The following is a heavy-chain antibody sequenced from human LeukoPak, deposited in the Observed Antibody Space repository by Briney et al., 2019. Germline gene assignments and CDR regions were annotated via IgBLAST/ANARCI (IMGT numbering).Heavy chain of an antibody. D-gene: IGHD6-13*01. J-gene: IGHJ5*02. CDR2: INHSGNT. Sequence: SETLSLTCAVYGGSFSGYYWSWIRQPPGKGLEWIGEINHSGNTNYNPSLKSRVTISVDTSKNQFSLKLSSVTAADTAVYYCARGRSCSWYDWFDPWGQGTLVTVSS. V-gene: IGHV4-34*01. CDR1: GGSFSGYY. CDR3: ARGRSCSWYDWFDP.